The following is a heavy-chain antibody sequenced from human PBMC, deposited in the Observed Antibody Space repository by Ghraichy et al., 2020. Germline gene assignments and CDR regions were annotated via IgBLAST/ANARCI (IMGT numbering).Heavy chain of an antibody. CDR2: IRSKAFGGTA. CDR3: ARGRGHSVWDRYFDL. V-gene: IGHV3-49*04. D-gene: IGHD5-18*01. Sequence: GGSLRLSCTVSGFTFGDYAMSWVRQAPGKGLEWVGFIRSKAFGGTAEYAASVKGRFTISRDDSRSIAYLQLNSLTNEDTAVYYCARGRGHSVWDRYFDLWGRGTLVSASS. J-gene: IGHJ2*01. CDR1: GFTFGDYA.